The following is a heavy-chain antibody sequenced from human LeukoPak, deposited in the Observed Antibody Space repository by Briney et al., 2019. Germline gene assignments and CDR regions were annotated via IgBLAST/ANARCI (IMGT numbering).Heavy chain of an antibody. CDR2: TYYRSKWYN. D-gene: IGHD6-19*01. CDR3: AREVYSSGWKGFDY. Sequence: SQTLSLTCAISGDSVSSNSATWNWIRQSPSRGLEWLGRTYYRSKWYNDYAVSVKSRITINPDTSKTQFSLQLNSVTPEDTAVYYCAREVYSSGWKGFDYWGQGTLVTVSS. V-gene: IGHV6-1*01. CDR1: GDSVSSNSAT. J-gene: IGHJ4*02.